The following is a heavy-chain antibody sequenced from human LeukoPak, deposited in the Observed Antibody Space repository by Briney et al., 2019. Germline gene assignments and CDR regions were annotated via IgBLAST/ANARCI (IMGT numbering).Heavy chain of an antibody. CDR3: ASALWFGELCFGN. CDR1: GLTFSDYW. D-gene: IGHD3-10*01. CDR2: IKQDGSEK. V-gene: IGHV3-7*01. Sequence: PSGSLRLSCAASGLTFSDYWMTWIRQAPGKGLEWVANIKQDGSEKYYVDSVKGRFTISRDNAKNSLYLQMDSLRAEDTAVYYCASALWFGELCFGNWGQGTLVTVSS. J-gene: IGHJ4*02.